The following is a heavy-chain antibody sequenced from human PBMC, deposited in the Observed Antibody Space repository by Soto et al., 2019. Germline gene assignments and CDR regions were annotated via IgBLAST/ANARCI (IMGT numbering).Heavy chain of an antibody. J-gene: IGHJ4*02. CDR3: AKLACSSTSCLLIDY. CDR1: GFTFSSYG. Sequence: QVQLVESGGGVVQPGRSLRLSCAASGFTFSSYGMHWVRQAPGKGLEWVAVISYDGSNKYYADSVKGRFTICRDNSKNTLYLQMNSLRAEDTAVYYCAKLACSSTSCLLIDYWGQGTLVTVSS. V-gene: IGHV3-30*18. CDR2: ISYDGSNK. D-gene: IGHD2-2*01.